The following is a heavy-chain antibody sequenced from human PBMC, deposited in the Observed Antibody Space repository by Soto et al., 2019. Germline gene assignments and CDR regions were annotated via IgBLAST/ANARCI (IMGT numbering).Heavy chain of an antibody. V-gene: IGHV4-59*01. CDR2: VYHTGNT. Sequence: SETLSLTCSVSGVSIASYYWTWIRHSPGKGLEWIGYVYHTGNTYYNPSLKSRVTISLDTSKNQVSLRLRSVTAADTAVYYCAREQYNWKLWGQGTLVTVSS. CDR1: GVSIASYY. CDR3: AREQYNWKL. D-gene: IGHD1-20*01. J-gene: IGHJ4*02.